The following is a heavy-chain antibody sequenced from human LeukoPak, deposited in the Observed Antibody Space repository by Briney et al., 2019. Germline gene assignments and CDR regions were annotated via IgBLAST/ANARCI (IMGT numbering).Heavy chain of an antibody. CDR1: GYTFTSYY. J-gene: IGHJ6*02. CDR3: ARADHYYYGMDV. V-gene: IGHV1-69*04. CDR2: IIPILGIA. Sequence: SVKVSCKASGYTFTSYYMHWVRQAPGQGLEWMGRIIPILGIANYAQKFQGRVTITADKSTSTAYMELSSLRSEDTAVYYCARADHYYYGMDVWGQGTTVTVSS.